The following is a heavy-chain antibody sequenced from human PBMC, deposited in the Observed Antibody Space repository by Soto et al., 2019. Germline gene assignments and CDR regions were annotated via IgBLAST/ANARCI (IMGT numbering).Heavy chain of an antibody. V-gene: IGHV3-30-3*01. J-gene: IGHJ4*02. CDR3: ARDLEYSSGWSYYFDY. CDR1: GFTCSSYS. D-gene: IGHD6-19*01. Sequence: GGSLRLSCAASGFTCSSYSMHWVRQAPGKGLEWVAVISYDGSNKYYADSVKGRFTISRDNSKNTLYLQMNSLRAEDTAVYYCARDLEYSSGWSYYFDYWGQGTLVTVSS. CDR2: ISYDGSNK.